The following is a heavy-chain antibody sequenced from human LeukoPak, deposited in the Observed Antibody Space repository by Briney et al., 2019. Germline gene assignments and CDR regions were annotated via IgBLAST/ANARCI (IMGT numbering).Heavy chain of an antibody. Sequence: GGSLRLSCAASGFTFSSYSMNWVRQAPGRGLEWVSAISSNSTYIYYADSVKGRLTISRDNAKNSLYLQMNSLRAEDTALYHCARGNPGAFDIWGQGTMVTVSS. D-gene: IGHD1-14*01. CDR1: GFTFSSYS. CDR3: ARGNPGAFDI. V-gene: IGHV3-21*04. J-gene: IGHJ3*02. CDR2: ISSNSTYI.